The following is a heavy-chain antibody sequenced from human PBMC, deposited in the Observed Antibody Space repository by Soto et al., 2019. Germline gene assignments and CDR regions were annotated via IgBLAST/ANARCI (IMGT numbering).Heavy chain of an antibody. CDR1: GGSISSGDYY. Sequence: QVQLQESGPGLVKPSQTLSLTCTVSGGSISSGDYYWSWIRQPPGKGLEWIGYIYYSGSTYYNPSLKSRVTISVDTSKNQFSLKLSSVTAADTAVYYCARSPPQLLWFGELEIYFDYWGQGTLVTVSS. CDR3: ARSPPQLLWFGELEIYFDY. CDR2: IYYSGST. V-gene: IGHV4-30-4*01. D-gene: IGHD3-10*01. J-gene: IGHJ4*02.